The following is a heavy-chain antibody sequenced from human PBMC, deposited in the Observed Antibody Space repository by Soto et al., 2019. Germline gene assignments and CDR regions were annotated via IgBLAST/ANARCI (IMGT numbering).Heavy chain of an antibody. D-gene: IGHD6-13*01. CDR2: IYYSGST. CDR3: ARAKAPLYSSSWYWFDP. J-gene: IGHJ5*02. V-gene: IGHV4-59*08. Sequence: SETLSLTCTVSGGSISSYYWSWIRQPPGKGLEWIGYIYYSGSTIYNPSLKSRVTISVDTSKNQFSLKLSSVTAADTAVYFCARAKAPLYSSSWYWFDPWGQGTLVTVSS. CDR1: GGSISSYY.